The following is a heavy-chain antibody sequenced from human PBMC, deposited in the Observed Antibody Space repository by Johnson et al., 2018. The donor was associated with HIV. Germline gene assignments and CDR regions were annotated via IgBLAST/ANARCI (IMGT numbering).Heavy chain of an antibody. Sequence: QVQLVESGGGVVQPGGSLRLSCAASGFTFSSYAMHWVRQAPGKGLEWVAVISYDGINKYYADSVKGRFTISRDNSKNTLYLQMNSLRAGDTAVYYCARAGKWSGDAFDIWGQGTTVTVSS. CDR1: GFTFSSYA. V-gene: IGHV3-30*04. CDR2: ISYDGINK. J-gene: IGHJ3*02. CDR3: ARAGKWSGDAFDI. D-gene: IGHD3-10*01.